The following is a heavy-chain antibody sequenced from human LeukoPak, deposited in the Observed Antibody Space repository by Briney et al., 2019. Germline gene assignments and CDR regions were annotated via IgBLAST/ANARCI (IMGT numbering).Heavy chain of an antibody. J-gene: IGHJ4*02. D-gene: IGHD7-27*01. CDR1: GGSISSYY. V-gene: IGHV4-4*07. CDR3: ARVTGDSLAFDY. CDR2: IHPSGST. Sequence: SETLSLTCTVSGGSISSYYWSWIRQPAGKGLEWIGRIHPSGSTNYNPSLKSRLTLSVDTSKNQLSLRLSSVTAADTAVYYCARVTGDSLAFDYWGQGTLVTVSS.